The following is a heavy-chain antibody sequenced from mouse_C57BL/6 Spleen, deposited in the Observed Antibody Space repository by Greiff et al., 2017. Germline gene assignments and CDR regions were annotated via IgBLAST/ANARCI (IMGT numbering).Heavy chain of an antibody. V-gene: IGHV1-26*01. D-gene: IGHD1-1*02. CDR1: GYTFTDYY. Sequence: EVQLQQSGPELVQPGPSVKISCKASGYTFTDYYIHWVKQSPGKSLEWIGEINPSSGGTSYNEKFKGKATLTVDKSSRTAYMELRSLTTEDSAVYDCASTYYGPVYYARDYWGQGTLGTVSA. CDR3: ASTYYGPVYYARDY. J-gene: IGHJ4*01. CDR2: INPSSGGT.